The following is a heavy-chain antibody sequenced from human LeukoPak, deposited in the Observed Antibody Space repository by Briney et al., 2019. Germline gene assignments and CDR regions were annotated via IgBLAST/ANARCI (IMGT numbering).Heavy chain of an antibody. CDR3: ARDPGILTGYANAFDI. Sequence: GGSLRLSCAASGFTFSSYWMHWVRQAPGKGLVWVSRINSEGTSTSYADSVKGRFTISRDNAKNTLYLQMNSLRAEDTAVYYCARDPGILTGYANAFDIWGQGTMVTVSS. V-gene: IGHV3-74*01. D-gene: IGHD3-9*01. J-gene: IGHJ3*02. CDR2: INSEGTST. CDR1: GFTFSSYW.